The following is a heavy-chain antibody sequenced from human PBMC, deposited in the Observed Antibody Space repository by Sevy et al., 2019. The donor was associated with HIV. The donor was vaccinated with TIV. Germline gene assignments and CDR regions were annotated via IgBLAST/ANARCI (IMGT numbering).Heavy chain of an antibody. J-gene: IGHJ4*02. CDR2: IYPGDSDT. V-gene: IGHV5-51*01. CDR3: ARPNLGY. CDR1: GYTFTNYW. Sequence: GESLKISCTGSGYTFTNYWIAWVRQMPGKGLEWMGMIYPGDSDTRHSPSFRGQVTMSVDKSIRTDYVQGSSRKASDSAMYDCARPNLGYWGQGSLVTVSS.